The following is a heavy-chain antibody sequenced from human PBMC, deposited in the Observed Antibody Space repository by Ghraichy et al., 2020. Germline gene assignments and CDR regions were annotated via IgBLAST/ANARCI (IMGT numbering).Heavy chain of an antibody. J-gene: IGHJ3*02. CDR2: IYSGGST. D-gene: IGHD2-8*01. CDR1: GFTVSSNY. Sequence: GGSLRLSCAASGFTVSSNYMSWVRQAPGKGLEWVSVIYSGGSTYYADSVKGRFTISRDNSKNTLYLQMNSLRAEDTAVYYCARARGFNAGAFDIWGQGTMVTVSS. CDR3: ARARGFNAGAFDI. V-gene: IGHV3-53*01.